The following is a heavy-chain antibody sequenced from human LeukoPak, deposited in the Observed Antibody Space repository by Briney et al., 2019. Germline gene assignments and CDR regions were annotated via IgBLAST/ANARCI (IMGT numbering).Heavy chain of an antibody. J-gene: IGHJ3*02. CDR2: INPNSGGT. V-gene: IGHV1-2*02. CDR1: GYIFSDYH. Sequence: ASVKVSCKASGYIFSDYHMHWVRQALGQGLEWLGWINPNSGGTNYAQKFQDRVIMTRDTSISTVYMELSRLRSDDTAMFYCARDNRGSDDAFGIWGQGTKVTVSS. D-gene: IGHD3-10*01. CDR3: ARDNRGSDDAFGI.